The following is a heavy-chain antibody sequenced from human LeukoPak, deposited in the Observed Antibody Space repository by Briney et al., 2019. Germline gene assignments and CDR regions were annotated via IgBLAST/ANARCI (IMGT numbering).Heavy chain of an antibody. Sequence: GGSLRLSCAASGFTFSSYGMHWVRQAPGKGLVWVAVIWYDGSNKYYADSVKGRFTISRDNSKNTLYLQMNSLRAEDTAVYYCAREVVAAMYYFDYWGQGTLVTVSS. J-gene: IGHJ4*02. V-gene: IGHV3-33*01. D-gene: IGHD2-15*01. CDR2: IWYDGSNK. CDR3: AREVVAAMYYFDY. CDR1: GFTFSSYG.